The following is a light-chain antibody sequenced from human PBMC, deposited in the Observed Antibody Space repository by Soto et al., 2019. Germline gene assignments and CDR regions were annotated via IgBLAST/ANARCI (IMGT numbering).Light chain of an antibody. CDR3: QQYNNWPLT. CDR2: GAS. Sequence: EIVMTQSPATLSVYPGERATLSCRASQSVSTNLAWYQQKPGQAPRLLIYGASTRATGIPARFSGSGSGTEFTLTISSLQSEDFAVYSCQQYNNWPLTFGGGTKV. CDR1: QSVSTN. V-gene: IGKV3-15*01. J-gene: IGKJ4*01.